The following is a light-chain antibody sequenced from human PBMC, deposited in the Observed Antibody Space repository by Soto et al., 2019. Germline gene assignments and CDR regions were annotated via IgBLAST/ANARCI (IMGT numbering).Light chain of an antibody. CDR2: DVS. CDR1: SSDVGGYHY. V-gene: IGLV2-14*03. CDR3: SSYTSSSTLV. Sequence: QSALTQPASVSGSPGQSITISCTGTSSDVGGYHYVSWYQQHPDKAPKLMIYDVSNRPSGVSNRFSGSKSGNTASLTISGLQAEDEADYYCSSYTSSSTLVFGGGTKLTVL. J-gene: IGLJ2*01.